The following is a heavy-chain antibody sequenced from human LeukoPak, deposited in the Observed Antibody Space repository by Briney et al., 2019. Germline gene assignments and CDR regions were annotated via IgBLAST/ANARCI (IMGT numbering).Heavy chain of an antibody. D-gene: IGHD3-9*01. CDR3: ARVRILTGYHSLSAETRTPIYFDY. J-gene: IGHJ4*02. CDR2: INHSGRT. V-gene: IGHV4-34*01. Sequence: SETLSLTCAVYAGSTSGCYWSWIPQPPGKGLEWVGEINHSGRTNTNTSLKRRVTISETTTKKHFTLKLSPVTAADTAVYYCARVRILTGYHSLSAETRTPIYFDYWGQGTLVTVSS. CDR1: AGSTSGCY.